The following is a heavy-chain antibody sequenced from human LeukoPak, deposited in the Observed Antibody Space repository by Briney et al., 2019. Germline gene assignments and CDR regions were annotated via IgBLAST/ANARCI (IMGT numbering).Heavy chain of an antibody. V-gene: IGHV3-9*01. CDR1: GFTFDDYA. CDR2: ISWNSGSI. CDR3: CCPRSGY. J-gene: IGHJ4*02. Sequence: GGSLRLSCAASGFTFDDYAMHWVRQAPGKGLEWVSGISWNSGSIGHADSVKGRFTISRDNAKNSLYLQMNSLRAEDTALSGDCCPRSGYWGQGTLVTVSS. D-gene: IGHD2-21*02.